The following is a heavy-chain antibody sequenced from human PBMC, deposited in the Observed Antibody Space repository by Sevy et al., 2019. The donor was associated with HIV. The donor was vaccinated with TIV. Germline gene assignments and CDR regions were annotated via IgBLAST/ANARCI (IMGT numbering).Heavy chain of an antibody. CDR3: ARRKGAGRAPFDY. CDR2: LYPGDSDT. CDR1: GYTFTSYW. Sequence: GGSLRLSCKGSGYTFTSYWIGWVRQMPGKGLEWVGILYPGDSDTRYSPAFHGQVTISTDKATSTAYLQRSSHKPTDAAMDYCARRKGAGRAPFDYWGQGTLVTVSS. J-gene: IGHJ4*02. V-gene: IGHV5-51*01.